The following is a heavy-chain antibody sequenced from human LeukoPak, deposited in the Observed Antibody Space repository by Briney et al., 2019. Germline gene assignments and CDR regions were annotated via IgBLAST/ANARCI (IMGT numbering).Heavy chain of an antibody. CDR2: ISYDGSNK. V-gene: IGHV3-30*18. Sequence: GGSLRLSCAASGFTFSSYGMHWVRQAPGKGLEWVAVISYDGSNKYYADSVKGRFTISRDNSKNTLYLQMNSLRAEVTAVYYCAKETGSSGWFDYWGQGTLVAVSS. D-gene: IGHD6-19*01. CDR3: AKETGSSGWFDY. CDR1: GFTFSSYG. J-gene: IGHJ4*02.